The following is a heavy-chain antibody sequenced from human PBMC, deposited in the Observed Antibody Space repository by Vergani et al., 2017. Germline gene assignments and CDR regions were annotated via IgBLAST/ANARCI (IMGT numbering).Heavy chain of an antibody. Sequence: EVQLLESGGGLVQPGGSLRLSCAASGFTFSSYAMSWVRQAPGKGLEWVSAISGSGGSTYYADSVKGRFTISRDNSKNTLYLQMNSLRAEDTAVYYCAKDGRNNYYDSSGYYPDWGQGTLVTVS. CDR1: GFTFSSYA. D-gene: IGHD3-22*01. V-gene: IGHV3-23*01. CDR3: AKDGRNNYYDSSGYYPD. J-gene: IGHJ4*02. CDR2: ISGSGGST.